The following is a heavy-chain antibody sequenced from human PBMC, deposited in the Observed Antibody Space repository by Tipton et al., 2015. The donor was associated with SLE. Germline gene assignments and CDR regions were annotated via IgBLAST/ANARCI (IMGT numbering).Heavy chain of an antibody. D-gene: IGHD2-15*01. J-gene: IGHJ6*02. CDR1: GYTFTNYG. V-gene: IGHV1-18*01. CDR2: ISAYNGNT. Sequence: QLVQSGAEVKKPGASVKVSCKASGYTFTNYGISWVRQAPGQGLEWMGWISAYNGNTNYAQKLQGRVTMTTDTSTSTAYMELRSLRSDDTAVYYCARVDVVVVAAIPYYYGMDVWGQGTTVTVSS. CDR3: ARVDVVVVAAIPYYYGMDV.